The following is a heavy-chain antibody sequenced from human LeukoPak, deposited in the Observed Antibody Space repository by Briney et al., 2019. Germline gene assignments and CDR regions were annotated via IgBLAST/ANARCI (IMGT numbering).Heavy chain of an antibody. D-gene: IGHD3-22*01. Sequence: PGGSLRLSCAASGFTVSSNYMNWVRQAPGKGLEWVSYISSSSSTIYYADSVKGRFTISRDNAKNSLYLQMNSLRAEDTAVYYCAREVGYYDSSGYYTNQYYYYYGMDVWGQGTTVTVSS. CDR2: ISSSSSTI. CDR3: AREVGYYDSSGYYTNQYYYYYGMDV. V-gene: IGHV3-48*01. CDR1: GFTVSSNY. J-gene: IGHJ6*02.